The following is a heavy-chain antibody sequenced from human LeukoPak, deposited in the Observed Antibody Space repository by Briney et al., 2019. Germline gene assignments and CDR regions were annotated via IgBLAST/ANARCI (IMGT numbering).Heavy chain of an antibody. CDR1: GFIFSDYG. D-gene: IGHD3-10*01. J-gene: IGHJ4*02. CDR3: AKEWYVGSPPDY. Sequence: GGSLRLSCGVSGFIFSDYGMHWVRQAPGKGLEWVASIRFDGSNNYYADSVKGRFTISRDNSRNALYLQMTSLRPEDTALYYCAKEWYVGSPPDYWGQGTQVTVSS. CDR2: IRFDGSNN. V-gene: IGHV3-30*02.